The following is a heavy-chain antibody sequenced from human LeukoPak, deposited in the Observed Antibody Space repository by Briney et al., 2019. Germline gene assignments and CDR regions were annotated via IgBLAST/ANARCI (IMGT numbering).Heavy chain of an antibody. D-gene: IGHD3-3*01. CDR3: ATDRGYYDFWSGYSAVKYNWFDP. Sequence: ASVKVSCKVSGYTLTELSMHWVRQAPGKGLEWMGGFDPEDGETIYAQKFQGRVTMTEDTSTDAAYMELSSLRSEDMAVYYCATDRGYYDFWSGYSAVKYNWFDPWGQGTLVTVSS. CDR1: GYTLTELS. J-gene: IGHJ5*02. V-gene: IGHV1-24*01. CDR2: FDPEDGET.